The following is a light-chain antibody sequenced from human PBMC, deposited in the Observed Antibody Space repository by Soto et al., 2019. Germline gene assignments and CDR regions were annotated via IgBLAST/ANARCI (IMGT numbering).Light chain of an antibody. V-gene: IGKV3-20*01. Sequence: ETVLTQSPGTLSLSPGERATLSSRASQSVSSSYLAWYQQKPGQAPRLLIYGASSRATGIPDRFSGSGSGTDFTLTISRLEPEDFAVYYCQQYGSSQWTFGQGTKVDIK. CDR2: GAS. J-gene: IGKJ1*01. CDR1: QSVSSSY. CDR3: QQYGSSQWT.